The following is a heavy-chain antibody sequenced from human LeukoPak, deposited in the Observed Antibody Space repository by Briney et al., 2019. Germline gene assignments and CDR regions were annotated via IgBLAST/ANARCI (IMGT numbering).Heavy chain of an antibody. CDR1: GFTFSSYG. CDR3: AKGGGYCSGGSCLGAAFDI. V-gene: IGHV3-30*02. D-gene: IGHD2-15*01. CDR2: IRYDGSNK. J-gene: IGHJ3*02. Sequence: GSLRLSCAASGFTFSSYGMHWVRQAPGKGLEWVAFIRYDGSNKYYADSVKGRFTISRDNSKNTLYLQMNSLRAEDTAVYYCAKGGGYCSGGSCLGAAFDIWGQGTMVTVSS.